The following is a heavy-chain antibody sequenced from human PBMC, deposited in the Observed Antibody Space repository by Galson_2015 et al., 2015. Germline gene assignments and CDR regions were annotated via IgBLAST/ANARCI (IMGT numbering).Heavy chain of an antibody. CDR2: ISYDGSNK. D-gene: IGHD3-10*01. J-gene: IGHJ4*02. Sequence: SLRLSCAASGFTFSSYWMSWVRQAPGKGLEWVAVISYDGSNKYYADSVKGRFTISRDNSKNTLYLQMNSLRAEDTAVYYCARGYGSGSDYFDYWDQGTLVTVSS. V-gene: IGHV3-30-3*01. CDR3: ARGYGSGSDYFDY. CDR1: GFTFSSYW.